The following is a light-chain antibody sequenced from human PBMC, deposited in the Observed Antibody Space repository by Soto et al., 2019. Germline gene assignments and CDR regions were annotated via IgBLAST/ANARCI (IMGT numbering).Light chain of an antibody. CDR2: GAS. V-gene: IGKV3-15*01. Sequence: EIVMTQSPATLSVSPGESATLSCRASQSISSELAWYQQKPGQPPRLLIYGASTRATGVPARFTGSGSGSDFTLTXXGLXSEXXXXXYCQQGHNWPLTFGQGTRLEI. J-gene: IGKJ2*01. CDR1: QSISSE. CDR3: QQGHNWPLT.